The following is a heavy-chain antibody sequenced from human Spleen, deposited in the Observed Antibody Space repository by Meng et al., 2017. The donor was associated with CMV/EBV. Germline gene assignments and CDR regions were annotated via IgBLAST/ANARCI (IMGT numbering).Heavy chain of an antibody. J-gene: IGHJ5*02. V-gene: IGHV5-51*01. Sequence: GESLKISCQVSGYSFSTYWIGWVRQMPGKGLEWMGIIYPGDSDTRYSPSFQGQVTISADKSISTAYLQWSSLRAEDTAVYYCVRETYYDSSGSYYGWSWFDPWGQGTLVTVSS. D-gene: IGHD3-22*01. CDR1: GYSFSTYW. CDR2: IYPGDSDT. CDR3: VRETYYDSSGSYYGWSWFDP.